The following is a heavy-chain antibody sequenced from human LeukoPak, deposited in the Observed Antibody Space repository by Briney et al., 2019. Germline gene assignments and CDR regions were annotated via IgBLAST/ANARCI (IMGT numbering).Heavy chain of an antibody. D-gene: IGHD3-3*01. CDR2: ISGSGGST. Sequence: HSGGSLRLSCAASGFTFSSYAMSWVRQAPGKGLEWVSAISGSGGSTYYADSVKGRFTISRDNAKNSLYLQMNSLRAEDTAVYYCAKMRFLEWLSYFDYWGQGTLVTVSS. CDR1: GFTFSSYA. J-gene: IGHJ4*02. CDR3: AKMRFLEWLSYFDY. V-gene: IGHV3-23*01.